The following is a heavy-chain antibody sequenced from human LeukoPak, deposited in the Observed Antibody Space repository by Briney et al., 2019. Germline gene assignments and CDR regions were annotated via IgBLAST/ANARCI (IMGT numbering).Heavy chain of an antibody. Sequence: SETLSLTCTVSGGSVSSGSYYWSWIRQPPGKGLEWIGYIYYSGSTNYNPSLKSRVTISVDTSKNQFSLKLSSVTAADTAVYYCARRVGYYYYGMDVWGQGTTVTVSS. CDR3: ARRVGYYYYGMDV. CDR2: IYYSGST. J-gene: IGHJ6*02. D-gene: IGHD3-10*01. V-gene: IGHV4-61*01. CDR1: GGSVSSGSYY.